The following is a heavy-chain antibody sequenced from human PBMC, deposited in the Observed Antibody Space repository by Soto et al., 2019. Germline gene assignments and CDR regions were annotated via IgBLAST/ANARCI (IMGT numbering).Heavy chain of an antibody. CDR1: GYTFTSYD. J-gene: IGHJ3*02. Sequence: ASVKVSCKASGYTFTSYDINWVRQATGQGLEWMGWMNPNSGNTGYAQKFQGRVTMTRNTSISTAYMELSSLRSEDTAVYYCARVAQFWYDFWSGPGVFDIWGQGSLVT. CDR3: ARVAQFWYDFWSGPGVFDI. CDR2: MNPNSGNT. V-gene: IGHV1-8*01. D-gene: IGHD3-3*01.